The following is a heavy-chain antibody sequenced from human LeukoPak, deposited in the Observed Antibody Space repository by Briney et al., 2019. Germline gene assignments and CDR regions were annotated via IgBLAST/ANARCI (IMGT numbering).Heavy chain of an antibody. J-gene: IGHJ4*02. D-gene: IGHD3-10*01. CDR1: GGSISSYY. CDR2: IYYSGST. CDR3: ARVSTTYYYGSGSYSHFDY. V-gene: IGHV4-59*12. Sequence: SETLSLTCTVSGGSISSYYWSWIRQPPGKGLEGIGYIYYSGSTYYNPSLKSRVTISVDTSKNQFSLKLSSVTAADTAVYYCARVSTTYYYGSGSYSHFDYWGQGTLVTASS.